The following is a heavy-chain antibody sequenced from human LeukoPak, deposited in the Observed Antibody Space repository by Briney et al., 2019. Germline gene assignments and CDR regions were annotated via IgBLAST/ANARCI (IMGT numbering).Heavy chain of an antibody. D-gene: IGHD6-13*01. CDR2: IRSSVSTI. Sequence: RAGGSLRLSCAASGFTFSSYEMNWVRQAPGKGLEWVSYIRSSVSTIYYADCVKGRFTISRDNAKNSLYLQMNSLRAEDTAVYYCARDPAGDAFDIWGQGTKASLSS. V-gene: IGHV3-48*03. J-gene: IGHJ3*02. CDR1: GFTFSSYE. CDR3: ARDPAGDAFDI.